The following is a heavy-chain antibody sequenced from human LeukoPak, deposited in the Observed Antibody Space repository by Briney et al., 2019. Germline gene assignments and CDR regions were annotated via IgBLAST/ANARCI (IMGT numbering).Heavy chain of an antibody. Sequence: PGGSLRLSCAASGFAFSNAWMTWLRQAPGKGLEWVGRIKSKTDGGTAEYATPVKGRFPISRDDSKNTLYLQMDSLKTEDTAVYYCATDMTAVPYLWGQGTRVSVSS. J-gene: IGHJ4*02. CDR3: ATDMTAVPYL. CDR1: GFAFSNAW. D-gene: IGHD4-17*01. V-gene: IGHV3-15*01. CDR2: IKSKTDGGTA.